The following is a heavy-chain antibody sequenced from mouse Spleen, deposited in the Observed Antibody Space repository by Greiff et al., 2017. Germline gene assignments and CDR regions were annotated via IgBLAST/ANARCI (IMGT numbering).Heavy chain of an antibody. CDR1: GFTFSSYG. CDR2: ISSGGSYT. CDR3: ARHFYSRVSYAMDY. D-gene: IGHD2-14*01. Sequence: VHVKQSGGDLVKPGGSLKLSCAASGFTFSSYGMSWVRQTPDKRLEWVATISSGGSYTYYPDSVKGRFTISRDNAKNTLYLQMSSLKSEDTAMYYCARHFYSRVSYAMDYWGQGTSVTVSS. V-gene: IGHV5-6*01. J-gene: IGHJ4*01.